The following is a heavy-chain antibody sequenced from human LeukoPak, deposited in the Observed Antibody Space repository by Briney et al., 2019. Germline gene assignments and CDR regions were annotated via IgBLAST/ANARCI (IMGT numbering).Heavy chain of an antibody. V-gene: IGHV3-21*01. J-gene: IGHJ4*02. D-gene: IGHD1-1*01. CDR2: ITSSSRYI. CDR1: GFTFSTYT. Sequence: GGSLRLSCAASGFTFSTYTMNWVHQAPGKGLEWVSSITSSSRYIYYADSVRGRFTISRDNAKNSLYLQMNSLRAEDTAIYYCATSPGELEFDYWGQGTLVTVSS. CDR3: ATSPGELEFDY.